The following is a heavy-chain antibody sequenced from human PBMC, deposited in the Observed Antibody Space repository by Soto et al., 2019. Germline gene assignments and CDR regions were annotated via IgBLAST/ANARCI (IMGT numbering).Heavy chain of an antibody. Sequence: QVQLVESGGGVVQPGRSLRLSCAASGFTFSSYGMHWVRQAPGKGLEWVAVIWYDGSNKYYADSVKGRFTISRDNSKNTLYLQMNSPRAEDTAVYYCAREISSFDYWGQGTLVTVSS. J-gene: IGHJ4*02. V-gene: IGHV3-33*01. CDR2: IWYDGSNK. CDR3: AREISSFDY. CDR1: GFTFSSYG.